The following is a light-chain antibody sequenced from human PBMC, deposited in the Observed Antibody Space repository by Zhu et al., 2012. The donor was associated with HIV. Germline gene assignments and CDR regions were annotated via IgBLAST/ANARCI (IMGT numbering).Light chain of an antibody. CDR3: QQYYSSWT. CDR2: AAS. J-gene: IGKJ1*01. Sequence: AIRMTQSPSSLSASTGDRVTITCRASQGISNYLAWYQQKPGKAPKLLIYAASTLQSGVPSRFSGSGSGTDFTLTISCLQSEDFATYYCQQYYSSWTFGQGTKVEIK. V-gene: IGKV1-8*01. CDR1: QGISNY.